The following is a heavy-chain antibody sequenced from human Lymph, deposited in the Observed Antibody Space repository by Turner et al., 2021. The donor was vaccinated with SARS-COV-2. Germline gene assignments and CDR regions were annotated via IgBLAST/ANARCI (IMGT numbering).Heavy chain of an antibody. V-gene: IGHV4-59*08. CDR3: ARHQGSTSGYDHGMNV. CDR1: GGSISSTS. D-gene: IGHD1-1*01. CDR2: FYKIGSI. J-gene: IGHJ6*02. Sequence: QLQESGPGLVRPSETLSLTCTVSGGSISSTSWSWIRPSPGRGLEWSGYFYKIGSIDYNPTLRSRVTISVDTSKNQLSLNLISVTAADTAVYYCARHQGSTSGYDHGMNVWGQGTAVIVSS.